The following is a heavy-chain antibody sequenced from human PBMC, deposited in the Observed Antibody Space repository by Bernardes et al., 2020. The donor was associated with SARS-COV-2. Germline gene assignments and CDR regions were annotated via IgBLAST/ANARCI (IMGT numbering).Heavy chain of an antibody. Sequence: SLRLSCAASGFSFSGNAMSWIRQAPGRGPEWVSGIGGDGHTHYTDSVRGRFTISRDNSRNMVYLQMNSLRPEDTALYHCAKDLFWWQHDSWGQGALVTVSS. CDR3: AKDLFWWQHDS. J-gene: IGHJ4*02. D-gene: IGHD2-8*02. CDR1: GFSFSGNA. CDR2: IGGDGHT. V-gene: IGHV3-23*01.